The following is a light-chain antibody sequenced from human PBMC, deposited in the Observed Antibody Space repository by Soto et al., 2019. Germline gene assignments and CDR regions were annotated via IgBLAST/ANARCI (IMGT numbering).Light chain of an antibody. CDR1: QPISSW. Sequence: DIQMTQSPSTVSAAVGDVVTITCRSSQPISSWLAWFRQRPGQAPELLIYAASTLHSVVPSRFSGSGSGTDFAITISGLQPEDFATYYCQQASSFPHPFGQGNRVDIK. V-gene: IGKV1-12*01. CDR2: AAS. CDR3: QQASSFPHP. J-gene: IGKJ2*01.